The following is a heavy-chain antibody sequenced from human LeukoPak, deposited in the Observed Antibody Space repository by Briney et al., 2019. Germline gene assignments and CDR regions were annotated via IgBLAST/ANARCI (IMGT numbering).Heavy chain of an antibody. CDR2: ISDDGSNK. J-gene: IGHJ6*03. V-gene: IGHV3-30*01. CDR1: GFTFSTDA. Sequence: GGSLRLSCAASGFTFSTDAMHWVRQAPGKGLEWVAFISDDGSNKFYADSVKGRFTISRDNSKNTLYLQMNSLRAEDTAVYYCARRYSSSSGYYVDVWGKGTTVTVSS. D-gene: IGHD6-6*01. CDR3: ARRYSSSSGYYVDV.